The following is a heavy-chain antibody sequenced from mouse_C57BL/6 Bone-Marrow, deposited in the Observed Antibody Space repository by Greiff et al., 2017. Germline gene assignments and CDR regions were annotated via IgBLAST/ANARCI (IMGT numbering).Heavy chain of an antibody. CDR1: GYTFTSYD. CDR3: ARLEFDGSGGDWYFDV. V-gene: IGHV1-85*01. Sequence: QVQLQQSGPELVKPGASVKLSCKASGYTFTSYDINWVKQRPGQGLEWIGWIYPRDGSTKYNEKFKGKATLTVDTSSSTAYMELHSLTSEDSAVYFCARLEFDGSGGDWYFDVWGTETTVTVSS. J-gene: IGHJ1*03. CDR2: IYPRDGST. D-gene: IGHD1-1*01.